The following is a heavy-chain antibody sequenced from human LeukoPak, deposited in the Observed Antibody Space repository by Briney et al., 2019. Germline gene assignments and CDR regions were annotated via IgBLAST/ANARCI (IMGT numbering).Heavy chain of an antibody. V-gene: IGHV3-11*04. CDR1: GFTFSDYY. Sequence: GGSLRLSCAASGFTFSDYYMSWIRQAPGKGLEWVSYIRSSGSTIYYADSVKGRLTISSDNGKNSLYLQMNSLRAEDTAVYYCARDRGEVYCSGGSCYPKRDDAFDIWGQGTMVTVSS. CDR3: ARDRGEVYCSGGSCYPKRDDAFDI. CDR2: IRSSGSTI. D-gene: IGHD2-15*01. J-gene: IGHJ3*02.